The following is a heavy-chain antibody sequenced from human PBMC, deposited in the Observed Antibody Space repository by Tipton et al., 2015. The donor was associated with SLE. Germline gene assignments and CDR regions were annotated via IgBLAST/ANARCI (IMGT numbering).Heavy chain of an antibody. Sequence: GSLRLSCAASGFTFSSYSMNWVRQAPGKGLEWVAFIRYDESNKYYADSVKGRFTISRDNSKNTLYLQMNSLRAEDTAVYYCAKTLVRGYFDYWGQGTLVTVSS. CDR1: GFTFSSYS. J-gene: IGHJ4*02. CDR3: AKTLVRGYFDY. CDR2: IRYDESNK. D-gene: IGHD3-16*01. V-gene: IGHV3-30*02.